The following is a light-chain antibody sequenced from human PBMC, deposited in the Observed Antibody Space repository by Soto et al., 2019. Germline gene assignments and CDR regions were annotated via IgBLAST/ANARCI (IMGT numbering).Light chain of an antibody. CDR3: QESYTTPLT. Sequence: DIQMTQSPSSLSASVGDRVTITCRASQSIDSYLNWYQQKPGKAPKVLIYASSSLETGVPLRVSGSGSGTDFTLTISRLQPEDAATCYCQESYTTPLTFGGGTKVEIK. J-gene: IGKJ4*01. CDR1: QSIDSY. CDR2: ASS. V-gene: IGKV1-39*01.